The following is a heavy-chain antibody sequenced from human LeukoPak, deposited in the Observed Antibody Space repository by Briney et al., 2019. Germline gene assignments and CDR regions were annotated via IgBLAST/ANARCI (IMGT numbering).Heavy chain of an antibody. Sequence: QSGGSLRLSCAASGFTFSSYSMNWVRQAPGKGLEWVSAISGSGGSTYYADSVKGRFTISRDNSKNTLYLQMNSLRAEDTAVYYCAKSVSAAAGMGFDYWGQGTLVTVSS. D-gene: IGHD6-13*01. CDR1: GFTFSSYS. J-gene: IGHJ4*02. V-gene: IGHV3-23*01. CDR2: ISGSGGST. CDR3: AKSVSAAAGMGFDY.